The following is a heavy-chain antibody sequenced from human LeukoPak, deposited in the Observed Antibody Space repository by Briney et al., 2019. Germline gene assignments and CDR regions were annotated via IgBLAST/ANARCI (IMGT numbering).Heavy chain of an antibody. J-gene: IGHJ4*02. CDR3: AKDLAPAYYDSSGYYPYYFDY. D-gene: IGHD3-22*01. CDR1: GFTFSSYA. CDR2: ISGSGGST. Sequence: GGSLRLSCAASGFTFSSYAMSWVRQAPGKGLEGVSAISGSGGSTYYADSVKGRFTISRDNSKNTLYLQMNSLRAEDTAVYYCAKDLAPAYYDSSGYYPYYFDYWGQGTLVTVSS. V-gene: IGHV3-23*01.